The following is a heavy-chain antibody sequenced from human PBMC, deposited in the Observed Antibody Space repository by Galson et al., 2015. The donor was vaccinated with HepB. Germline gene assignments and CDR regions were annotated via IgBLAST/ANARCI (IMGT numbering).Heavy chain of an antibody. J-gene: IGHJ6*02. Sequence: SLRLSCAASGFTFSSYGMHWVRQAPGKGLEWVAVISYDGSNKYYADSVKGRFTISRDNSKNTLYLQMNSLRAEDTAVYYCASQYSSSWYYYGMDVWGQGTTVTVSS. CDR2: ISYDGSNK. D-gene: IGHD6-13*01. V-gene: IGHV3-30*03. CDR3: ASQYSSSWYYYGMDV. CDR1: GFTFSSYG.